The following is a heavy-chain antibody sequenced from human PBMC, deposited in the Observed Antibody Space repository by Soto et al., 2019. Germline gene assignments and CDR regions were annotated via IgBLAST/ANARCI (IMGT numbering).Heavy chain of an antibody. D-gene: IGHD3-22*01. J-gene: IGHJ4*02. CDR3: AKDTYYFDRSGYYIFDY. V-gene: IGHV1-46*01. CDR1: GYSFTSHY. CDR2: IYPGGVNI. Sequence: ASVKVSCKAIGYSFTSHYMHWVRQAPGQGLEWMGTIYPGGVNIGYAQKFKGRVTMTKDTSTSTVYMELNSLTSEDTAVYYCAKDTYYFDRSGYYIFDYWGQGTLVTVSS.